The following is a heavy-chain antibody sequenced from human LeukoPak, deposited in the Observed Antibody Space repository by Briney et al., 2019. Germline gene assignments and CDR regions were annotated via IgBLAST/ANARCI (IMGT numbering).Heavy chain of an antibody. CDR2: INHSGST. CDR1: GGSFSGYY. J-gene: IGHJ6*04. Sequence: PSETLSLTCAVYGGSFSGYYWSWLRQPPGKGLEWIGEINHSGSTNYNPSLKSRVTISVDTSKNQFSLKLSSVTAADTAVYYCASRRRWARPGVPAATYYYYGMDVWGKGTTVTVTS. CDR3: ASRRRWARPGVPAATYYYYGMDV. V-gene: IGHV4-34*01. D-gene: IGHD2-2*01.